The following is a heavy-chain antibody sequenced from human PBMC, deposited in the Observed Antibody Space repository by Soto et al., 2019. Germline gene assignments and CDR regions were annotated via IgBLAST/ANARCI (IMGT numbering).Heavy chain of an antibody. Sequence: QVQLLQSGAEVKEPGASVKVTCKASGYAFFNYGINWGRQAPGHGLEWMGWTDTYSGDTTYAEKFQGRVTMTTDRSTTTAYMDLRSLRSDDTAVYYCTRGSPQYRSSSFDFWGQGTLVSVSS. J-gene: IGHJ4*02. CDR3: TRGSPQYRSSSFDF. CDR1: GYAFFNYG. CDR2: TDTYSGDT. D-gene: IGHD6-6*01. V-gene: IGHV1-18*04.